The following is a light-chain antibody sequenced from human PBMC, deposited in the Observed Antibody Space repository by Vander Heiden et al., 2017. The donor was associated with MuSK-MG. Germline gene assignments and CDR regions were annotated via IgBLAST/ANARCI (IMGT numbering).Light chain of an antibody. Sequence: EIVMTQSPATLSVSPGERATLSCRASQSVSSNSAWYQQKPGQAPRLLIYGASTRDTGIPARFSGSGYGKEFTLTISSRQSEDFAVYYCQQYNNWPPITFGQGTRLEIK. CDR2: GAS. CDR3: QQYNNWPPIT. J-gene: IGKJ5*01. V-gene: IGKV3-15*01. CDR1: QSVSSN.